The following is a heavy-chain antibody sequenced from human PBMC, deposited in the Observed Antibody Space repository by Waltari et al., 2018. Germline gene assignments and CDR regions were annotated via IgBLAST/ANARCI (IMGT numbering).Heavy chain of an antibody. J-gene: IGHJ4*02. V-gene: IGHV3-53*01. Sequence: EVQLVESGGGFIQPGGSMRLSCAASGFTVRTNYMTWVRQAQGKGLELLSVIYRGGSTYYADSVKGRFTISRDNSKNTLYLQMNSLRAEDTAVYYCARDPSGSYPGDYWGQGTLVTVSS. CDR3: ARDPSGSYPGDY. CDR2: IYRGGST. D-gene: IGHD1-26*01. CDR1: GFTVRTNY.